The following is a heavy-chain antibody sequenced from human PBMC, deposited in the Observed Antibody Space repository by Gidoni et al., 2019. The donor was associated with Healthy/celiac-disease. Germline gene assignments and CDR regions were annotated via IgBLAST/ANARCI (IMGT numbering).Heavy chain of an antibody. Sequence: EVQLVESGGGVVRPGGSLRLSCAASGFTFDDYGMSWVRQAPGKGLEWVSGINWNGGSTGYADSVKGRFTISRDNAKNSLYLQMNSLRAEDTALYYCAREGAYSNYRPQSYAFDIWGQGTMVTVSS. CDR2: INWNGGST. CDR1: GFTFDDYG. CDR3: AREGAYSNYRPQSYAFDI. V-gene: IGHV3-20*04. J-gene: IGHJ3*02. D-gene: IGHD4-4*01.